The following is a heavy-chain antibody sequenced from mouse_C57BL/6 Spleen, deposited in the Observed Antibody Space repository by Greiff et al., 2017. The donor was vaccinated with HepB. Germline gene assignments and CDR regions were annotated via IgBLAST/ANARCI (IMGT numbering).Heavy chain of an antibody. CDR1: GYTFTSYW. CDR3: ARVLATIVTTRYYAMDY. CDR2: IDPSDSYT. D-gene: IGHD2-5*01. V-gene: IGHV1-50*01. Sequence: QVQLKQPGAELVKPGASVKLSCKASGYTFTSYWMQWVKQRPGQGLEWIGEIDPSDSYTNYNQKFKGKATLTVDTSSSTAYMQLSSLTSEDSAVYYCARVLATIVTTRYYAMDYWGQGTSVTVSS. J-gene: IGHJ4*01.